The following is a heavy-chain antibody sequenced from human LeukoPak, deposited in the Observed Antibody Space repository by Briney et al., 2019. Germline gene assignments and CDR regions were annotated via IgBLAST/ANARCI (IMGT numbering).Heavy chain of an antibody. J-gene: IGHJ6*02. CDR2: INHNGST. Sequence: SETLSLTCAVYGGSFSGYYWSWIRQPPGKGLEWIGEINHNGSTNYNPSLKSRVTISVDTSKNQFSLKLSSVTAADTAVYYCARGPVAPTIAARPYYYYGMDVWGQGTTVTVSS. V-gene: IGHV4-34*01. D-gene: IGHD6-6*01. CDR3: ARGPVAPTIAARPYYYYGMDV. CDR1: GGSFSGYY.